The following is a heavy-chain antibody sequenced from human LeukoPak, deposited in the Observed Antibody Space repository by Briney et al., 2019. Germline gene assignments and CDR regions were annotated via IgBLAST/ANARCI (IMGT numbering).Heavy chain of an antibody. J-gene: IGHJ4*02. CDR3: TRDISAVAHDY. Sequence: GGSLRLSCTVSGIFFTDAWMSWVRQSPGKGLEWAGRIKSNSDGGTTDYGAPVKGRFIISRDDARNTLYLEMNSLQSEDTGMYYCTRDISAVAHDYWGQGTLVAVSS. CDR2: IKSNSDGGTT. V-gene: IGHV3-15*01. CDR1: GIFFTDAW. D-gene: IGHD6-13*01.